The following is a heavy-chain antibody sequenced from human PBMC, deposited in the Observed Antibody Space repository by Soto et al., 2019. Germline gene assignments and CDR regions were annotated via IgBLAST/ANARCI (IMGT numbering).Heavy chain of an antibody. CDR3: AREAGYCSRTSCYRREFDT. CDR1: GFTFSGHW. CDR2: INTDGGSS. J-gene: IGHJ3*02. D-gene: IGHD2-2*01. Sequence: EVQLVESGGDLIQPGGSIRLSCAASGFTFSGHWMHWVRQVPGKGLEWVSRINTDGGSSAYADSVKGRFTISRDNAKNTLYLQMNGLRAEDTAVYYCAREAGYCSRTSCYRREFDTWGQGTTVTVS. V-gene: IGHV3-74*03.